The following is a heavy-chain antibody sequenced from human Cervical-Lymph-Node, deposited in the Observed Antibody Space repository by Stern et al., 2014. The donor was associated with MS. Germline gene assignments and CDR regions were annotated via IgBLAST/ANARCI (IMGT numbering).Heavy chain of an antibody. V-gene: IGHV3-33*01. CDR1: GFSFSRYA. J-gene: IGHJ4*02. CDR2: IWYDGINP. D-gene: IGHD6-13*01. CDR3: ASAYSSSHYYFDY. Sequence: QVQLMQSGGGVVQPGRSLRLSCAASGFSFSRYAMHWVRQAPGKGLEWVALIWYDGINPYYADFVTGRFTISRDNFKNTLYLQMNSLRAEDTAVYYCASAYSSSHYYFDYWGQGTLVTVSS.